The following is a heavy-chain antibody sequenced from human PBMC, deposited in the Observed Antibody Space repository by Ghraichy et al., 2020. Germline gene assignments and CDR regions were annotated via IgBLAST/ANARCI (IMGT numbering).Heavy chain of an antibody. D-gene: IGHD3-16*01. CDR2: IYRTETT. Sequence: SETLSLTCAVSGGSISSGGHSWSWVRQTPGKGLEWIGYIYRTETTYYNPSLKSRATISVDRSRNQFSLELSSVTAADTAVYYCARHLGHTYALDFWGQGALVTVSS. J-gene: IGHJ4*02. V-gene: IGHV4-30-2*01. CDR3: ARHLGHTYALDF. CDR1: GGSISSGGHS.